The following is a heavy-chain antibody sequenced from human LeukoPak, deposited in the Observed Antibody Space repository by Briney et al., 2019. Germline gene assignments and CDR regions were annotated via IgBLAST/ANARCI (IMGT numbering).Heavy chain of an antibody. CDR3: ARHRSGSSWFAP. J-gene: IGHJ5*02. Sequence: PSETLSLTCTVSGGSISSYYWSWIRQPAGKGLEWIGYIFDSGSTNYNPSLKSRVTISVDTSKSQFSLRLSSVTAADTAVYYCARHRSGSSWFAPWGQGTLVTVSS. D-gene: IGHD6-19*01. V-gene: IGHV4-59*08. CDR2: IFDSGST. CDR1: GGSISSYY.